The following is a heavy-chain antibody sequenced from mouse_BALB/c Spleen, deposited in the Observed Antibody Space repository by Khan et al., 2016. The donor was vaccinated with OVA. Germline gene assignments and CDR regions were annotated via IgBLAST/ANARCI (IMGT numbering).Heavy chain of an antibody. Sequence: VELVESGAELVRPGASVKLSCEASGYTFTSYWMNWVKQSPEQGLEWIGRIDPYDSETHYNQNFKDKAILTVDKSSSTAYMKLSSLTSEDSAVYYCARNPFAYWGQGTLVTVSA. J-gene: IGHJ3*01. CDR3: ARNPFAY. CDR2: IDPYDSET. CDR1: GYTFTSYW. V-gene: IGHV1-52*01.